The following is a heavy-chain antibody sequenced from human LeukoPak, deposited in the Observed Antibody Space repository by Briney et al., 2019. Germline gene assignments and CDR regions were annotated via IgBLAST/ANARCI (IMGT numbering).Heavy chain of an antibody. CDR2: IYAGDADT. Sequence: GESLKISCKGSRHTFSTDWIAWVRQMPGKGLEWIGVIYAGDADTRYSPSFQGQVTISADKSLNTAYLEWTNLKASDTAMYYCARFRGELMDGFDFWGQGTLVTVSS. J-gene: IGHJ4*02. CDR1: RHTFSTDW. CDR3: ARFRGELMDGFDF. D-gene: IGHD1-7*01. V-gene: IGHV5-51*01.